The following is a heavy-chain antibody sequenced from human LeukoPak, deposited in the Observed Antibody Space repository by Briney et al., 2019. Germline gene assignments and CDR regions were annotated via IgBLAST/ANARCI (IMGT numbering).Heavy chain of an antibody. V-gene: IGHV3-21*01. CDR3: ARDGAGGYHFDY. D-gene: IGHD4/OR15-4a*01. J-gene: IGHJ4*02. Sequence: GGSLRLSCAASGFTFSTYTMTWVRQAPGKGLEWVSSISSSSSLIYNADSVKGRFTISRDSAKNSLYLQMNSLRAEDTAVYYCARDGAGGYHFDYWGQGTLVTVSS. CDR1: GFTFSTYT. CDR2: ISSSSSLI.